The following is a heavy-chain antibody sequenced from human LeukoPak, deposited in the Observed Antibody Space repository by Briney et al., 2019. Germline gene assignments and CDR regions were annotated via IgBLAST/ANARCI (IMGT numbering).Heavy chain of an antibody. D-gene: IGHD3-16*01. CDR2: VCNSGST. Sequence: SETLSLTCTVSGGSTSSHFWTWIRQPPGKGLEWLGYVCNSGSTNYNPSLQSRVTMTLDASKNQFYLKLTSVTAADTAVYFRARDDYGVFDAFDVWGQGTVVTVSS. J-gene: IGHJ3*01. V-gene: IGHV4-59*08. CDR1: GGSTSSHF. CDR3: ARDDYGVFDAFDV.